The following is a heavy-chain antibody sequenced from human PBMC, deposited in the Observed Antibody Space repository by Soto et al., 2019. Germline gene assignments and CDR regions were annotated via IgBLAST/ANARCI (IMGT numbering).Heavy chain of an antibody. V-gene: IGHV4-30-4*01. Sequence: QVQLQESGPGLVKPSQTLSLTCSISGASISSDDYYRSWFRQPPGEGLEWIGYISYSGSTYYNPSLKSRITISVDTSKTQFSLILSSVTAADTAVFYCAREVNNDYGMDVWGQGTTVTVSS. CDR1: GASISSDDYY. CDR3: AREVNNDYGMDV. J-gene: IGHJ6*02. CDR2: ISYSGST. D-gene: IGHD1-1*01.